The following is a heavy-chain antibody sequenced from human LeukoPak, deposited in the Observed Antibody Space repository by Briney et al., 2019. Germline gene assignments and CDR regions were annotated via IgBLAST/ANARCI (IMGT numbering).Heavy chain of an antibody. J-gene: IGHJ3*02. V-gene: IGHV3-30*02. Sequence: GGSLRLSCAASGFTFSSYGMHWVRQAPGKGLEWVAFIRYDGSNKYYADSVKGRFTISRDNAKNSLYLQMNSLRAEDTAVYYCARAEGQHHPDAFDIWGQGTMVTVSS. CDR3: ARAEGQHHPDAFDI. D-gene: IGHD1-14*01. CDR2: IRYDGSNK. CDR1: GFTFSSYG.